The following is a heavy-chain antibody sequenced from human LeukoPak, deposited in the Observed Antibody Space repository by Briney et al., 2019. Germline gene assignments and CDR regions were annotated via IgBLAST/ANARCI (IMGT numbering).Heavy chain of an antibody. CDR3: ARPPGFSTSFWD. CDR1: GGSISGSSYY. V-gene: IGHV4-39*01. J-gene: IGHJ4*02. CDR2: IYYSGST. D-gene: IGHD2-2*01. Sequence: SGTLSLTCTVSGGSISGSSYYWGWIRQPPGKGLEWIGSIYYSGSTYYKPSLKSRVTISVDTSKNQSSLKLSSVTAADTAVYYCARPPGFSTSFWDWGQGTLVTVSS.